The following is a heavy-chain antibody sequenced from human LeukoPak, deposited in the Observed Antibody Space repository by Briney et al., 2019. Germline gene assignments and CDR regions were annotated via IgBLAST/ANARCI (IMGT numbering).Heavy chain of an antibody. D-gene: IGHD4-11*01. CDR2: SGSGFTV. V-gene: IGHV3-48*01. CDR3: ARGVPKTSYYYYYMDV. Sequence: SGSGFTVHYADSVKGRFTISRDNAKNSLYLQMNSLRAEDTAVYYCARGVPKTSYYYYYMDVWGKGTTVTVSS. J-gene: IGHJ6*03.